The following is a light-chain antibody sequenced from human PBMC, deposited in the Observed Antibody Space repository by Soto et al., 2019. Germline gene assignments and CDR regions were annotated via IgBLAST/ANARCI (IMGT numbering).Light chain of an antibody. CDR2: EVS. CDR1: SSDVGGYAY. V-gene: IGLV2-14*01. CDR3: SSYTSRTTPV. Sequence: QSALTQPASVSGSPGQTITISCTGTSSDVGGYAYVSWYQQYPGKVPKLVFSEVSNRPSGVSHRFSGSRSGNTASLTISGLQAADEADYHCSSYTSRTTPVFGGGTKVTV. J-gene: IGLJ2*01.